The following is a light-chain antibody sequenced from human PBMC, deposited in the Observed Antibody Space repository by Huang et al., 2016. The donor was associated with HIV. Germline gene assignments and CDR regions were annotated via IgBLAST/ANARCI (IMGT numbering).Light chain of an antibody. CDR3: QQYGRSPYT. CDR2: GAS. Sequence: QSPGTLSVSPGDRATLSCRASQSVNSNYLAWYQQKPGQAPRLLISGASSRATGVSDRFSGSGSGKDFTLTISRLEPGDFAVYYCQQYGRSPYTFGQGTKLEIK. CDR1: QSVNSNY. J-gene: IGKJ2*01. V-gene: IGKV3-20*01.